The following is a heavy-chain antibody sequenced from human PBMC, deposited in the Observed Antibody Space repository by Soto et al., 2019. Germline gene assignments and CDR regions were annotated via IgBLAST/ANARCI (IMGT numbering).Heavy chain of an antibody. CDR1: GYTFTTYA. CDR2: MNTSSGNT. D-gene: IGHD2-2*02. V-gene: IGHV1-8*03. J-gene: IGHJ5*02. CDR3: ARAVGYCISTSCYTDHWFDP. Sequence: ASVKVSCKASGYTFTTYAIHWVRQAPGQRLEWMGWMNTSSGNTEYAQKFQGRVTFTRNTSISTAYMELSSLRSEDTAVYYCARAVGYCISTSCYTDHWFDPWGQGTVVTVSS.